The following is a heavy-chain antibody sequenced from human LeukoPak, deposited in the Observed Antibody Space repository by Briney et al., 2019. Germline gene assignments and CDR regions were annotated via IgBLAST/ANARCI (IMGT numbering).Heavy chain of an antibody. CDR3: ARDGYSSGWFPLDY. Sequence: SETLSLTCAVYGGSFSGYYWSWIRQPPEKGLEWIGEINHSGSTNYNPSLKSRVTISVDTSKNQFSLKPSSVTAADTAVYYCARDGYSSGWFPLDYWGQGTLVTVSS. D-gene: IGHD6-19*01. J-gene: IGHJ4*02. V-gene: IGHV4-34*01. CDR1: GGSFSGYY. CDR2: INHSGST.